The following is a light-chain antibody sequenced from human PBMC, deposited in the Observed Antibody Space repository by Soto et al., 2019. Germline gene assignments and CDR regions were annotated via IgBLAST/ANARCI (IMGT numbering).Light chain of an antibody. V-gene: IGKV1-5*03. Sequence: DIQMTQSPSTLSASVGDRVTITCRASQSISSWLAWYQQKPGKDPKLLIYKASSLESGVPSRFSGSGSGTEFNPTITSRQPDGSVTYYCEEYNIYSTFRGATKVEIK. CDR3: EEYNIYST. CDR2: KAS. CDR1: QSISSW. J-gene: IGKJ4*01.